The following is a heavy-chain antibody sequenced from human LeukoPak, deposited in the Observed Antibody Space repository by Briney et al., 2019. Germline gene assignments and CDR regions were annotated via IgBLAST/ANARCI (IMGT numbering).Heavy chain of an antibody. D-gene: IGHD3-10*01. J-gene: IGHJ4*02. CDR3: ARANYYGSGKKDLDY. V-gene: IGHV1-8*01. Sequence: ASVKLSCTASGYTFTTYDINWIRQATGQGLEWMGWMNPNSGNTGYAQKFQGRVTMTRNTSMSTAYMELNSLRSEDTAVYYCARANYYGSGKKDLDYWGQGTLVTVSS. CDR2: MNPNSGNT. CDR1: GYTFTTYD.